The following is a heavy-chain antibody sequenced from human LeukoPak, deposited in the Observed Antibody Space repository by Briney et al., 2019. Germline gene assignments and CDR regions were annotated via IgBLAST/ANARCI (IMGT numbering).Heavy chain of an antibody. CDR1: GGTFSSYT. Sequence: SVKVSCKASGGTFSSYTISWVRQAPGQGLEWMGRTIPILGIANYAQKFQGRVTITADKSTSTAYMELSSLRSEDTAVYYCARALYCSSTSCYYYYGMDVWGQGTTVTVSS. J-gene: IGHJ6*02. CDR3: ARALYCSSTSCYYYYGMDV. V-gene: IGHV1-69*02. D-gene: IGHD2-2*01. CDR2: TIPILGIA.